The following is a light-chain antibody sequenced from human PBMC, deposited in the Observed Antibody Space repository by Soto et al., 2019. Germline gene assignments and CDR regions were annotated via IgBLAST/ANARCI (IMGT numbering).Light chain of an antibody. J-gene: IGKJ1*01. CDR2: GAS. CDR1: QSVSSN. Sequence: EIVMTQSPATLSVSPGERATLSCRASQSVSSNLAWYQQKPGQDPRLLIYGASTRATGIPARFSGSGSGTDFNLTISRLETEDFAVYYCQQRLNWPPGFGQGTKV. CDR3: QQRLNWPPG. V-gene: IGKV3-15*01.